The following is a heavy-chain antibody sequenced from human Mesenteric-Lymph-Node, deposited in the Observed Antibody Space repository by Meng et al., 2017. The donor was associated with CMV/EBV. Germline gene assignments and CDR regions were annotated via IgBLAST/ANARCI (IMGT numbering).Heavy chain of an antibody. V-gene: IGHV3-23*01. CDR1: GFTFSSFA. J-gene: IGHJ4*02. Sequence: GGSLRLSFAAPGFTFSSFAMSWVRQALGKGLEWVSVISGSGGSTYYADSVNGRFTISRDNSKNALYLQMNSLRAEDTAVYYCAKFRDFREGGAFDYWGQGTLVTVSS. CDR3: AKFRDFREGGAFDY. D-gene: IGHD3-10*01. CDR2: ISGSGGST.